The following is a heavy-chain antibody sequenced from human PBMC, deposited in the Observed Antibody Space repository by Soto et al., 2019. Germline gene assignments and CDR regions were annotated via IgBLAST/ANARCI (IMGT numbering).Heavy chain of an antibody. V-gene: IGHV2-70*01. Sequence: SGPTLVNPTQTLTLTCTFSGFSLSTSGVSVGWIRQPPGKALEWLALIDWDDDKHYSTSLKTRLTITKDTSKNQVVLTMTNMDPVDTATYYCARIQRFGESLDYYGMDVWGQGTTVTVSS. D-gene: IGHD3-10*01. CDR2: IDWDDDK. CDR3: ARIQRFGESLDYYGMDV. CDR1: GFSLSTSGVS. J-gene: IGHJ6*02.